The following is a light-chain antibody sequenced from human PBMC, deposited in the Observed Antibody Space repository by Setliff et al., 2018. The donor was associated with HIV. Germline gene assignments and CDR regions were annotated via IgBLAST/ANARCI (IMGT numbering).Light chain of an antibody. CDR2: EVN. Sequence: QSALTQPASVSGSPGQSITISCTGTSSDIGNFKLVSWYQQPPGKAPKLIIYEVNKRPSGVSYRFSASISGTTASLTISGLQAEDEADYYCCSYASNYGVGTGTKVTVL. CDR3: CSYASNYG. CDR1: SSDIGNFKL. V-gene: IGLV2-23*02. J-gene: IGLJ1*01.